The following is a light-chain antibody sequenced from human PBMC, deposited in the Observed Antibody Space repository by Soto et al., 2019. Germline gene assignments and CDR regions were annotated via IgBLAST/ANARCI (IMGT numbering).Light chain of an antibody. CDR1: QSISSY. Sequence: DIQMTQSPSSLSASVGDRVTITCRASQSISSYLNWYQQKPGKAPKLLIYAASSLQSGVPSRFSGSGSGTDFNLTISSLQPGDFATYYCQQNYNTPFTFGPGTKVDIK. J-gene: IGKJ3*01. CDR2: AAS. V-gene: IGKV1-39*01. CDR3: QQNYNTPFT.